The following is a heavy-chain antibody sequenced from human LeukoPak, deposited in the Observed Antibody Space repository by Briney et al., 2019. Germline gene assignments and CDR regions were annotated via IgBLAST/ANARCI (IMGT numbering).Heavy chain of an antibody. CDR3: ARSADWHFGY. D-gene: IGHD3/OR15-3a*01. CDR1: GDSVSSNNAA. CDR2: TYYRSKWYN. J-gene: IGHJ4*02. V-gene: IGHV6-1*01. Sequence: SHTLSLTCGISGDSVSSNNAAWTWIRQSPSRGLEWLGRTYYRSKWYNDYAVSMKGRITINPDTSKNQFSLQLNTVTPEDTAVYYCARSADWHFGYWGQGTLVTVSS.